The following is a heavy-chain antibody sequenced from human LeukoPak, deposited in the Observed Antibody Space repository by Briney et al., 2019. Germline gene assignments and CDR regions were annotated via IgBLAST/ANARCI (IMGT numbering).Heavy chain of an antibody. CDR2: ISGSGGRT. J-gene: IGHJ4*02. V-gene: IGHV3-23*01. Sequence: PGGSLRLSCAASGFTFSSYAMSWVRQAPGKGLEWVSGISGSGGRTYYADSVKGRFTISRDNSKNTLYLQMNSLRAEDTAVYYCAKDVYSTNYFDYWGQGTLVTVSS. CDR1: GFTFSSYA. D-gene: IGHD6-13*01. CDR3: AKDVYSTNYFDY.